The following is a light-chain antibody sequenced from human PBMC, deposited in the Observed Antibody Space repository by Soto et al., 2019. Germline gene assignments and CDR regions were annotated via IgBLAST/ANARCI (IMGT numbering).Light chain of an antibody. J-gene: IGKJ2*01. CDR3: QHYNSH. CDR2: DAS. V-gene: IGKV1-5*01. CDR1: QNIRNW. Sequence: DMQMTQSPSTLSASVGDRVTITCRASQNIRNWLVWYQQKAGKAPELLIYDASSLKRGVPSRFSGSGSGTEFTLTINSLQPDDFATYYCQHYNSHFGQGTKLEIK.